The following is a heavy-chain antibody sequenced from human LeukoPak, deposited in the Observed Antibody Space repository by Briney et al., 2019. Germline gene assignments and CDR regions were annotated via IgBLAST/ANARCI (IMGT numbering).Heavy chain of an antibody. D-gene: IGHD6-19*01. CDR1: GVTFSNYG. V-gene: IGHV3-48*01. CDR2: ISGSTSTI. CDR3: ARGPGSSGWYFFLDY. J-gene: IGHJ4*02. Sequence: GRSLRLSCADSGVTFSNYGMQWVRQAPGKGLEWVSYISGSTSTINYADSVRGRLTISRDNAKNSLYLQMNSLRAEDTAVYYCARGPGSSGWYFFLDYWGQGTLVTVSS.